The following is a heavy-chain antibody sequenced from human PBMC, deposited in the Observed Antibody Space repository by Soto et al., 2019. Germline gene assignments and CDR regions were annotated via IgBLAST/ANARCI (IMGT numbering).Heavy chain of an antibody. J-gene: IGHJ4*02. CDR1: GFTFSSNA. V-gene: IGHV3-23*01. CDR2: ISGTTDNT. Sequence: GSLRRSCAASGFTFSSNAMSWVRPAPGKGLEWVSAISGTTDNTYYADSVEGRFTISRDNFKNTLYLQMNSLRAEDTAVYYCARGYSYTQPVFDYWGLGTLVTVSS. CDR3: ARGYSYTQPVFDY. D-gene: IGHD5-18*01.